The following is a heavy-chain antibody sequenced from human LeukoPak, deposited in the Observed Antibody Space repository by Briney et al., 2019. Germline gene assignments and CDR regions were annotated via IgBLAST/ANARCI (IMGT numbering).Heavy chain of an antibody. J-gene: IGHJ4*02. CDR1: GGSMDNYY. CDR3: ARDGGSSPWVFDS. V-gene: IGHV4-4*07. CDR2: IYISGFT. D-gene: IGHD1-26*01. Sequence: PSETLSLTCTVSGGSMDNYYWSWIRQAAGQGPEWIGRIYISGFTNYRPSLKGRVTMSVDTSRNQFSLKLSYVAAADTAVYFCARDGGSSPWVFDSWGQGALVTVSS.